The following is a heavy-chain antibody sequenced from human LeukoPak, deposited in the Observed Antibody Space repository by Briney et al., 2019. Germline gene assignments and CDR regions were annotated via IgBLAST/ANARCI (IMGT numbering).Heavy chain of an antibody. CDR1: GGSFSGYY. J-gene: IGHJ4*02. CDR2: INHSGST. Sequence: SETLSLTCAVYGGSFSGYYWSWIRQPPGKGLEWIGEINHSGSTNYNPSLKSRVTISVDTSKNQFSLKLSSVTAADTAVYYCARVEDSSGWYIDYWGQGALVTVSS. V-gene: IGHV4-34*01. CDR3: ARVEDSSGWYIDY. D-gene: IGHD6-19*01.